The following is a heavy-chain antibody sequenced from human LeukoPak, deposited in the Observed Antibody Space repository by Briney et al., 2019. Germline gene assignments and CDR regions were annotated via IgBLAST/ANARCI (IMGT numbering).Heavy chain of an antibody. Sequence: GGSLRLSCAASGFTFSSSGMHWVRQAPGKGLEWVAFVRNDGAIKYYADSVQGRFTISRDNSMNTLYLQMNSLRAEDTAVYYCAKDRMEGYGDYFDAFDIWGQGTMVTVSS. J-gene: IGHJ3*02. V-gene: IGHV3-30*02. CDR1: GFTFSSSG. CDR2: VRNDGAIK. CDR3: AKDRMEGYGDYFDAFDI. D-gene: IGHD4-17*01.